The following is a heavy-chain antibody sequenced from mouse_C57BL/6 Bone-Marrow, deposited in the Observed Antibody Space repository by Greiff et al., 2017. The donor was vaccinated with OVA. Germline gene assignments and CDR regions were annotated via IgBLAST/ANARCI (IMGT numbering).Heavy chain of an antibody. V-gene: IGHV14-1*01. CDR3: TTPYGRRKRDWFAY. CDR2: IDPEDGDT. CDR1: GFNIKDYY. Sequence: EVQLQQSGAELVRPGASVKLSCTASGFNIKDYYMHWVKQRPEQGLEWIGRIDPEDGDTEYAPKFQGKATMTADTSSNTAYLQLSSLTSEDTAVYYCTTPYGRRKRDWFAYWGQGTLVTVSA. D-gene: IGHD1-1*02. J-gene: IGHJ3*01.